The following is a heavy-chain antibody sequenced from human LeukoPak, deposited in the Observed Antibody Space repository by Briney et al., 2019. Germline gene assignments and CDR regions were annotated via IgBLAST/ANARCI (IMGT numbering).Heavy chain of an antibody. Sequence: PGGSLRLSCAASEFTFRSHVMSWVRQAPGKGLEWISAIVGSGSTTHYADSVKGRFTISRDNSKNTLYLQMNSLRADDTALYYCAREGSSHDAFDIWGQGTVVTVSS. CDR3: AREGSSHDAFDI. V-gene: IGHV3-23*01. CDR1: EFTFRSHV. CDR2: IVGSGSTT. J-gene: IGHJ3*02. D-gene: IGHD3-10*01.